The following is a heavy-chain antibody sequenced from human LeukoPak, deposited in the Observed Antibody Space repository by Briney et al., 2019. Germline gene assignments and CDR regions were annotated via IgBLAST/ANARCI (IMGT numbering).Heavy chain of an antibody. V-gene: IGHV3-21*01. J-gene: IGHJ4*02. Sequence: GGSLRLSCAASGFSFSSFSMNWVRQAPGKGLEWVSYISGGSSFTYYVDSVKGRFTISRDNAKNSLYLQMNSLRAEDTAVYYCAKDQIAAARYFDYWGQGTLVTVSS. CDR3: AKDQIAAARYFDY. CDR1: GFSFSSFS. D-gene: IGHD6-13*01. CDR2: ISGGSSFT.